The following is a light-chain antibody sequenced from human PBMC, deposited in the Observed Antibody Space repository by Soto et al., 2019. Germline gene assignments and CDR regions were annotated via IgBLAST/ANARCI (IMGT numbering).Light chain of an antibody. CDR2: GNS. CDR3: QSYDSSLSGFRV. V-gene: IGLV1-40*01. J-gene: IGLJ3*02. Sequence: QSVLTQPPSVSGAPGQRVTISCTGSRSNIGAGYDVHWYQQLPGTAPKLLIYGNSNRPSGVPDRFSGSKSGTSASLAITGLQAEDEADYYCQSYDSSLSGFRVFGGRTKVTVL. CDR1: RSNIGAGYD.